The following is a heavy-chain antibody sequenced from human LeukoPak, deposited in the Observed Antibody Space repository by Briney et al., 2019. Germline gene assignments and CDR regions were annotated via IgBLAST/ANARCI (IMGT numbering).Heavy chain of an antibody. CDR3: ACLTTAAAFDI. CDR1: GGSINRYY. V-gene: IGHV4-59*01. D-gene: IGHD3-22*01. CDR2: IYDSGRT. Sequence: SETLSLTCTVSGGSINRYYWSWIRQPPGEGLEWIEYIYDSGRTNYNPSLKSRVTISVDTSKNQFSLKLSSVTAADTAVYYCACLTTAAAFDIWGQGTMVTVSS. J-gene: IGHJ3*02.